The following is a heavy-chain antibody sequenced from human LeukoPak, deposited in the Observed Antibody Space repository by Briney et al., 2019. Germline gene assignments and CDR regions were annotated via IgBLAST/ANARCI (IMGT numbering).Heavy chain of an antibody. D-gene: IGHD3-22*01. V-gene: IGHV1-18*01. J-gene: IGHJ4*02. Sequence: ASVKVSCKASGYTFTSYGISWVRQAPGQGLEWMGWISAYNGNTNYAQKLQGRVTMTTDTSTSTAYMELRSLRSDDTAVYYCARDARDYDSSGYYHYFDYWGQGTLVTVSS. CDR3: ARDARDYDSSGYYHYFDY. CDR2: ISAYNGNT. CDR1: GYTFTSYG.